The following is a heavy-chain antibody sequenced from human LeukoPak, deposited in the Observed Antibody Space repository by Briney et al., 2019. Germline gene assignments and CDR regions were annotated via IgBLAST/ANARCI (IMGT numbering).Heavy chain of an antibody. V-gene: IGHV3-33*01. D-gene: IGHD3-3*01. CDR3: AREPLFLEWSTDTDY. Sequence: GGSLRLSCAASGFTFSSYGMHWVRQAPGKGLEWVAVIWYDGSNKYYADSVKGRFTISRDNSKNTLYLQMNSLRAVDTAVYYCAREPLFLEWSTDTDYWGQGTLVTVSS. CDR1: GFTFSSYG. J-gene: IGHJ4*02. CDR2: IWYDGSNK.